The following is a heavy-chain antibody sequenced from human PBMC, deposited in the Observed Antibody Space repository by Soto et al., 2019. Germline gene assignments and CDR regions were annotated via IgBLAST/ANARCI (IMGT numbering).Heavy chain of an antibody. CDR2: MSGSGGST. J-gene: IGHJ4*02. CDR1: GFTFSTYA. D-gene: IGHD3-10*01. CDR3: MNLYSYGSGSYYK. Sequence: EVQLLESGGGLVQPGGSLRLSCAASGFTFSTYAMSWVRQAPGKGLEWVSGMSGSGGSTYYADSVKGRFTISRDNSNNTLYLQMNSLRADDTAVYYCMNLYSYGSGSYYKWGQGTLVTVSS. V-gene: IGHV3-23*01.